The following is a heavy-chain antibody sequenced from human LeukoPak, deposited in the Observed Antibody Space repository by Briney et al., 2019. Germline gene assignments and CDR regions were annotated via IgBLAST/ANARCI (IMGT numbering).Heavy chain of an antibody. J-gene: IGHJ4*02. CDR3: AYCGYSYGYCDY. D-gene: IGHD5-18*01. CDR1: DGSMSSGSYY. V-gene: IGHV4-39*07. CDR2: INHSGST. Sequence: PSQTLSLTCTVADGSMSSGSYYWSWIREPPGKGLEWIGEINHSGSTNYNPSLKSRVTISVDTSKNQFSLKLSSVTAADTAVYYCAYCGYSYGYCDYWGQGTLVTVSS.